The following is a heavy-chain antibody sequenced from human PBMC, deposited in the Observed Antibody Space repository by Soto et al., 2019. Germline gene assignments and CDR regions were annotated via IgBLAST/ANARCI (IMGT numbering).Heavy chain of an antibody. CDR1: GFTFSSYG. V-gene: IGHV3-33*01. Sequence: PGGSLRLSCAASGFTFSSYGMHWVRQAPGKGLELVVVIWYDGSNKYYADSAKGRFTISRDNSKNTLYLQMNSLRAEDTAVYYCARDLSGYFDYWGQGTLVTVSS. D-gene: IGHD3-10*01. CDR3: ARDLSGYFDY. J-gene: IGHJ4*02. CDR2: IWYDGSNK.